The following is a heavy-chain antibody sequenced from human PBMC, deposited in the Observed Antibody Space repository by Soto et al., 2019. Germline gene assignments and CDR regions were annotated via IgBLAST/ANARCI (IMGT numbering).Heavy chain of an antibody. CDR3: ARPTYYDFWSGYYRPSDYYYYGMDV. J-gene: IGHJ6*02. D-gene: IGHD3-3*01. V-gene: IGHV1-69*13. CDR2: IIPIFGTA. Sequence: SVKVSCKASGGTFSSYTISWVRQAPGQGLEWMGGIIPIFGTANYAQKFQGRVTITADESTSTAYMELSSLRSEDTAVYYCARPTYYDFWSGYYRPSDYYYYGMDVWGQGTTVTVSS. CDR1: GGTFSSYT.